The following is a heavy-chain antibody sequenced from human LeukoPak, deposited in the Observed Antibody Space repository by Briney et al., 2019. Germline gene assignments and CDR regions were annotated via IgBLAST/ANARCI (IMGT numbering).Heavy chain of an antibody. J-gene: IGHJ5*02. CDR2: IIPIFGTA. Sequence: RASVKVSCKASGGTFRSYAISWVRQAPGQGLEWMGGIIPIFGTANYAQKFQGRVTMTEDTSTDTAYMELSSLRSEDTAVYYCATKQTYYYILTGLTHNWFDPWGQGTLVTVSS. CDR3: ATKQTYYYILTGLTHNWFDP. V-gene: IGHV1-69*06. D-gene: IGHD3-9*01. CDR1: GGTFRSYA.